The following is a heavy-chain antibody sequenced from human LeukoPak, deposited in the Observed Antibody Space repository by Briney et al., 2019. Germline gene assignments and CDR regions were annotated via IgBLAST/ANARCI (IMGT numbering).Heavy chain of an antibody. D-gene: IGHD6-19*01. CDR3: ARDRYSSGWYDTNWFNP. J-gene: IGHJ5*02. CDR2: ISDDGINK. CDR1: GFTFSSHG. Sequence: PGGSLRLSCAASGFTFSSHGMHWVRQAPGKGLEWVAVISDDGINKYYADSVKGRFTISRDNSKNTLYLQMNSLRAEDTAVYFCARDRYSSGWYDTNWFNPWGQGTLVTVSS. V-gene: IGHV3-30*19.